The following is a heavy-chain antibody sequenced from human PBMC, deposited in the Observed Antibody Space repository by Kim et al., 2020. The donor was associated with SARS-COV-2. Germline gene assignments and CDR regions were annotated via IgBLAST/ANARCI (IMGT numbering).Heavy chain of an antibody. D-gene: IGHD2-2*01. CDR1: GFTFSSYG. V-gene: IGHV3-30*18. J-gene: IGHJ6*02. CDR3: AKSPAYYYYGMDV. Sequence: GGSLRLSCAASGFTFSSYGMHWVRQAPGKGLEWVAVISYDGSNKYYADSVKGRFTISRDNSKNTLYLQMNSLRAEDTAVYYCAKSPAYYYYGMDVWGQGTTVTVSS. CDR2: ISYDGSNK.